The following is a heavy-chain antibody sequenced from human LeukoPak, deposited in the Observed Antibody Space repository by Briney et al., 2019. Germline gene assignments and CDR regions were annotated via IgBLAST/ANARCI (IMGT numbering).Heavy chain of an antibody. CDR1: GFTFSDYT. CDR2: ISARGSYI. V-gene: IGHV3-21*01. Sequence: PGGSLRLSCAAAGFTFSDYTMNWVRQAPGKRLEWVSSISARGSYIYYADSVKGRFTISRDNAKNSLSLQMNSLRADDTAVYYCARGIWDYYDGSATNTHDAFDIWGQGTMVTVSS. D-gene: IGHD3-22*01. J-gene: IGHJ3*02. CDR3: ARGIWDYYDGSATNTHDAFDI.